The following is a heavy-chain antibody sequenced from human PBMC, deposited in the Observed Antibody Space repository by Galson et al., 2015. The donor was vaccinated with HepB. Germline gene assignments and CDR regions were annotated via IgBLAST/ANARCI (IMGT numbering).Heavy chain of an antibody. V-gene: IGHV1-69*13. Sequence: SVKVSCKASGGTFRSYAISWVRQAPGQGLEWMGGITATFGAANYAQKFQGRVTITADESTSTVYMALSSLRSEDTAVYYCARGPYYYNSSELHYWGQGTLVTVSS. J-gene: IGHJ4*02. D-gene: IGHD3-22*01. CDR3: ARGPYYYNSSELHY. CDR1: GGTFRSYA. CDR2: ITATFGAA.